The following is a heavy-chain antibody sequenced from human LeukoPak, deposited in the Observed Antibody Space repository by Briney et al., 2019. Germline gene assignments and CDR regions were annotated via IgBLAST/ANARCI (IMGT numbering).Heavy chain of an antibody. V-gene: IGHV1-8*01. CDR3: ARAPRWVNNWFDP. CDR1: GYTFTSYD. CDR2: MNTNSGNT. D-gene: IGHD3-16*01. Sequence: ASVKVSCKASGYTFTSYDINWVRQATGQGLEWMGWMNTNSGNTGHAQKFQGRLTMTRDTSTNTAYMELSSLRSEDTAVYYCARAPRWVNNWFDPWGQGTLVTVSS. J-gene: IGHJ5*02.